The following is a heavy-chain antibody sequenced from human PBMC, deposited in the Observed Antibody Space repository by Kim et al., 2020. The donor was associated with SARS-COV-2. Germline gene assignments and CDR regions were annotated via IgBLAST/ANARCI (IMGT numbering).Heavy chain of an antibody. V-gene: IGHV4-30-2*04. D-gene: IGHD6-13*01. J-gene: IGHJ5*02. Sequence: NPSLKSRVTISPDTSKNQFSLKLNSVTAADTAVYFCARSVAAAGNWFDPWGQGTLATVSS. CDR3: ARSVAAAGNWFDP.